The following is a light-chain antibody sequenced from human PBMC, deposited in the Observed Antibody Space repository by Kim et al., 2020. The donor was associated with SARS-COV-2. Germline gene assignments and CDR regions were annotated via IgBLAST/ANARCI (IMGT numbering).Light chain of an antibody. CDR1: SSNVGAGYD. Sequence: QSVLTQPPSVSGAPGHRVTISCTGSSSNVGAGYDVHWYQQLPGTAPKLLIYASINRPSGVPDRFSGSKSGPSASLAISGLQPEDEADYYCQSYDISLSGSVFGGGTKVTVL. CDR2: ASI. CDR3: QSYDISLSGSV. J-gene: IGLJ2*01. V-gene: IGLV1-40*01.